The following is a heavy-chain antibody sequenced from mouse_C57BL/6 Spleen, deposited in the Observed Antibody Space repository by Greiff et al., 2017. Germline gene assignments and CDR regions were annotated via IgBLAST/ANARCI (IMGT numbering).Heavy chain of an antibody. Sequence: QVQLKESGAELVRPGASVTLSCKASGYTFTDYEMHWVKQTPVHGLEWIGAIDPETGGTAYNQKFKGKAILTADKSPSTAYMELRSLTSEDSAVYYCTRSYYYGSSPWYFDVWGTGTTVTVSS. J-gene: IGHJ1*03. V-gene: IGHV1-15*01. CDR2: IDPETGGT. CDR1: GYTFTDYE. CDR3: TRSYYYGSSPWYFDV. D-gene: IGHD1-1*01.